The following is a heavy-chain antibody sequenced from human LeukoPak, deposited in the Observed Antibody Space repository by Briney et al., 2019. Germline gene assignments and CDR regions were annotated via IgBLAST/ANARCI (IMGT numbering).Heavy chain of an antibody. CDR1: GFTFRNYA. J-gene: IGHJ4*02. CDR2: ISDSGGST. Sequence: LAGGSLRLSCAASGFTFRNYAMSGVRQAPGKGLEWVSAISDSGGSTYHADSVKGRFTISRDNSKNSLYLQMNSLRDEDTALYYCARAVTVFLDYWGQGTLVTVSS. D-gene: IGHD2-8*02. V-gene: IGHV3-23*01. CDR3: ARAVTVFLDY.